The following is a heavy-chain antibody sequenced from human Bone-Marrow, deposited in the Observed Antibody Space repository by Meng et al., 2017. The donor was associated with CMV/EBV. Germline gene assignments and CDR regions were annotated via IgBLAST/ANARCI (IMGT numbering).Heavy chain of an antibody. D-gene: IGHD3-3*01. CDR1: GYIFTSYG. CDR3: ARLSGYDFWSGYYIGAFDI. V-gene: IGHV1-2*02. CDR2: INPNSGGT. Sequence: ASVKVSCKASGYIFTSYGITWVRQAPGQGLEWMGWINPNSGGTNYAQKFQGRVTMTRDTSISTAYMELSRLRSDDTAVYYCARLSGYDFWSGYYIGAFDIWGQGTMVTVSS. J-gene: IGHJ3*02.